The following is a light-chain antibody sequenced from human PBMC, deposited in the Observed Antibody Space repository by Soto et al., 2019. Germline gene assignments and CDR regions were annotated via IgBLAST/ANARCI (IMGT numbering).Light chain of an antibody. CDR2: AAS. Sequence: DIQMTQSPSSLSASVGDRVTITCRASQSISSYLNWYQQKPGKAPQLLIYAASSLQSGVPSRFSGSGSGTDFTLTISSLQPEDFATYYCQQSYSTPPRTFGQGTKVEIK. J-gene: IGKJ1*01. V-gene: IGKV1-39*01. CDR1: QSISSY. CDR3: QQSYSTPPRT.